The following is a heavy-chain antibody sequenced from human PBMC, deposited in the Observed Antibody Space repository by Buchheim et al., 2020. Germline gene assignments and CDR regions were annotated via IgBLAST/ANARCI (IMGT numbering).Heavy chain of an antibody. D-gene: IGHD4-17*01. V-gene: IGHV4-34*01. Sequence: QVQLQQWGAGLLKPSETLSLTCAVYGGSFSGYYWSWIRQPPGKGLEWIGEINHSGSTNYNQSLKSRVTISVDTSKNQFSLKLSSVTAADTAVYYCATDYGDYEYYFDYWGQGTL. CDR1: GGSFSGYY. CDR2: INHSGST. CDR3: ATDYGDYEYYFDY. J-gene: IGHJ4*02.